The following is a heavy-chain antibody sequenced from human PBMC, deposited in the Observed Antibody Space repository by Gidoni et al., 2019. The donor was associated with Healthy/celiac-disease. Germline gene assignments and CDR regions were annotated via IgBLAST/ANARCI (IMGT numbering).Heavy chain of an antibody. CDR1: GFTFGDYA. J-gene: IGHJ5*02. Sequence: EVQLVESGGGLVQPGRSLRLYWTASGFTFGDYAMSWFRQAPGKGLEWVGFIRSKAYGGTTEYAASVKGRFTISRDDSKSIAYLQMNSLKTEDTAVYYCTRDLAAAWQNWFDPWGQGTLVTVSS. V-gene: IGHV3-49*03. D-gene: IGHD6-13*01. CDR2: IRSKAYGGTT. CDR3: TRDLAAAWQNWFDP.